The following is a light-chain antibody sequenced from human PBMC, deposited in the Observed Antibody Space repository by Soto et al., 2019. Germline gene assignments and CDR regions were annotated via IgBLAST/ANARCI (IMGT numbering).Light chain of an antibody. V-gene: IGKV3-20*01. CDR1: QSVAKNF. Sequence: EIVLTQSAGTLSLSPGERATLSCRASQSVAKNFLAWYQQTPGQAPRLLISDASRRATGTPDMFSGSGSGTYFTLTISRLEPEDFAVYYCKQYASSPITFGQGTRLEIK. J-gene: IGKJ5*01. CDR2: DAS. CDR3: KQYASSPIT.